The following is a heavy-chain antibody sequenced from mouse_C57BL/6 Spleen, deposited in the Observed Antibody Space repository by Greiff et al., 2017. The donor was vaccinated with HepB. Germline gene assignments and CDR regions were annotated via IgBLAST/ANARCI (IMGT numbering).Heavy chain of an antibody. J-gene: IGHJ3*01. CDR1: GYTFTSYW. CDR2: IHPNSGST. D-gene: IGHD4-1*01. V-gene: IGHV1-64*01. CDR3: ARVGYSGGFAY. Sequence: QVQLQQPGAELVKPGASVKLSCKASGYTFTSYWMHWVKQRPGQGLEWIGMIHPNSGSTNYNEKFKSKATLTVDKSSSTAYMQLSSLTSEDSAVYYCARVGYSGGFAYWGQGTLVTVSA.